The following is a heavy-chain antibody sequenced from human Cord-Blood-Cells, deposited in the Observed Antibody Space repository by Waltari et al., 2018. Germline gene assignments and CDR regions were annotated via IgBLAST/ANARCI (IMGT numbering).Heavy chain of an antibody. CDR1: GGSFSGYY. Sequence: QVQLQQWGAGLLKPSETLSLTCAVYGGSFSGYYWSWIRQPPGKGLEWIGEINHSGSTNYNPSLKSRVTISVDTSKNQFSLKLSSVTAADTAVYYCAGQPVRGIGLWYYFDYWGQGTLVTVSS. D-gene: IGHD5-18*01. V-gene: IGHV4-34*01. CDR3: AGQPVRGIGLWYYFDY. J-gene: IGHJ4*02. CDR2: INHSGST.